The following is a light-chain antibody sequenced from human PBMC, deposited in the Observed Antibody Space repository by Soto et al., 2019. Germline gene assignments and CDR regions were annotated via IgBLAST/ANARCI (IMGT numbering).Light chain of an antibody. J-gene: IGKJ3*01. CDR3: MQGVQTPFT. CDR2: LGS. CDR1: QSLLFSNGYNY. V-gene: IGKV2-28*01. Sequence: DIVMTQSPLSLPVTPGEPASISCRSSQSLLFSNGYNYLDWYLQKPGQSPQLLISLGSNRAPGVPDRFSGSGPGTDFTLKISRVEAEDVGVYYCMQGVQTPFTFGPGTKVDIK.